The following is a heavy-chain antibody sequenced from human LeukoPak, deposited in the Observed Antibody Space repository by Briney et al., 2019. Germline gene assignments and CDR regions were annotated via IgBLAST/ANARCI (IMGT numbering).Heavy chain of an antibody. CDR3: ARVGVLSIVVVSTSHYYYYMDV. Sequence: SETLSLTCTVSGGSISSYYWSWIRQPAGKGLEWIWRIYSSGSTNYNPALQSRFTMSVDTSKNQFSLKLSSVTAADTAVYYCARVGVLSIVVVSTSHYYYYMDVWGKGTTVTVSS. D-gene: IGHD3-22*01. CDR1: GGSISSYY. J-gene: IGHJ6*03. V-gene: IGHV4-4*07. CDR2: IYSSGST.